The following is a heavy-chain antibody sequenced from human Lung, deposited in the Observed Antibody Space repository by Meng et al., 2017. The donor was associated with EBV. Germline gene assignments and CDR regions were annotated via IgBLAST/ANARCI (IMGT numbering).Heavy chain of an antibody. Sequence: QFPLVQSGTEVKNPGASVKVTCKASGYTFTTYGISWVRTAPGQGLEWMGWVDPGNGDRNFAQKFQDRVTLTTDTSTSTVYMELRSLRSDDTAVYFCARDRQWLFDSWGQGTLVTVSS. J-gene: IGHJ4*02. CDR1: GYTFTTYG. V-gene: IGHV1-18*01. CDR3: ARDRQWLFDS. D-gene: IGHD6-19*01. CDR2: VDPGNGDR.